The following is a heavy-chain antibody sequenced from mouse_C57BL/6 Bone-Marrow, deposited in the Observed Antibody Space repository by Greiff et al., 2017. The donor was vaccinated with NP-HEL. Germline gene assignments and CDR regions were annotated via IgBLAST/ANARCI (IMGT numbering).Heavy chain of an antibody. D-gene: IGHD2-4*01. Sequence: EVKLMESGGGLVQPGGSLKLSCAASGFTFSDYYMYWVRQTPEKRLEWVAYISNGGGSTYYPDTVKGRFTISRDNAKNTLYLQMSRLKSEDTAMYYCARDYDGFAYWGQGTLVTVSA. CDR3: ARDYDGFAY. CDR2: ISNGGGST. J-gene: IGHJ3*01. V-gene: IGHV5-12*01. CDR1: GFTFSDYY.